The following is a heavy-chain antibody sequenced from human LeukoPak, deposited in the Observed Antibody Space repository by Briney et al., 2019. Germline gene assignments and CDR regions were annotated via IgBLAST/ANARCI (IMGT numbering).Heavy chain of an antibody. J-gene: IGHJ6*02. CDR1: GFTFSRYD. D-gene: IGHD2-2*01. CDR2: IGSAGDT. V-gene: IGHV3-13*04. Sequence: PGGSLRLSCAASGFTFSRYDMHWVRQSAGRGLEWVSGIGSAGDTFCPASVKGRFSISRENAKKSLYLQMNSLRAGDRAVYYCVRAGNAVLGYSGMDVGGQGATVTVSS. CDR3: VRAGNAVLGYSGMDV.